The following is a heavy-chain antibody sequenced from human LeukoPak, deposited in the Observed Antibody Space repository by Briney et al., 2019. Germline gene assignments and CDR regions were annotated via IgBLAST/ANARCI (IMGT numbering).Heavy chain of an antibody. CDR2: LSFDGSNE. D-gene: IGHD5-12*01. J-gene: IGHJ5*02. CDR3: ARGSGYHLVS. CDR1: GFIFRTSA. Sequence: GGSLRLSCVDSGFIFRTSAMHWVRQAPGKGLEWVAVLSFDGSNENYAGSVRGRFNISRDNSKNTLYLQMNRLKIEDTAIYYCARGSGYHLVSWGQGTLVTVSS. V-gene: IGHV3-30-3*01.